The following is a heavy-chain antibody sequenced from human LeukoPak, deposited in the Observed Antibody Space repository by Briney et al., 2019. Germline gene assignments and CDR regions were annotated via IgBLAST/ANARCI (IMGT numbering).Heavy chain of an antibody. D-gene: IGHD3-22*01. Sequence: SETLSLTCAVYGGSFSGYYWSWIRQPAGKGLEWIGRIYTSGSTNYNPSLKSRVTISVDTSKNQFSLKLSSVTAADTAVYYCARGPYSYDSSGCFDYWGQGTLVTVSS. J-gene: IGHJ4*02. V-gene: IGHV4-59*10. CDR2: IYTSGST. CDR3: ARGPYSYDSSGCFDY. CDR1: GGSFSGYY.